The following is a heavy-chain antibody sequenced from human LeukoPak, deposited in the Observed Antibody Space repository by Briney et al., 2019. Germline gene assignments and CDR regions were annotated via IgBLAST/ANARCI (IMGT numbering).Heavy chain of an antibody. CDR2: ISSSSSTI. CDR1: GFTFSSYA. CDR3: ARGSYGPDY. J-gene: IGHJ4*02. D-gene: IGHD5-18*01. Sequence: QTGGSLRLSCAASGFTFSSYAMSWVRQAPGKGLEWVSYISSSSSTIYYADSVKGRFTISRDNAKNSLYLQMNSLRAEDTAVYYCARGSYGPDYWGQGTLVTVSS. V-gene: IGHV3-48*01.